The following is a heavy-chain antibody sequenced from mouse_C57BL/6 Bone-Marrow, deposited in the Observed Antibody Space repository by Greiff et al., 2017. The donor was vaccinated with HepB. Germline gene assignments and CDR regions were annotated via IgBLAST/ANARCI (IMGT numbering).Heavy chain of an antibody. Sequence: EVQRVESGGGLVQPGGSLKLSCAASGFTFSDYYMYWVRQTPEKRLEWVAYISNGGGSTYYPDTVKGRFTISRDNAKNTLYLQMSRLKSEDTAMYYCARPRLRRGFAYWGQGTLVTVSA. J-gene: IGHJ3*01. CDR2: ISNGGGST. V-gene: IGHV5-12*01. D-gene: IGHD2-4*01. CDR3: ARPRLRRGFAY. CDR1: GFTFSDYY.